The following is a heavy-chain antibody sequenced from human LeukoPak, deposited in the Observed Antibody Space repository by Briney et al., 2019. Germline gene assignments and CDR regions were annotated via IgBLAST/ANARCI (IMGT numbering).Heavy chain of an antibody. CDR3: AKVYDSSSYYYYMDV. V-gene: IGHV3-23*01. D-gene: IGHD6-6*01. CDR2: ISGSGGST. J-gene: IGHJ6*03. CDR1: GFTFSSYA. Sequence: GGSLRLSCAASGFTFSSYAMSGVRQAPGKGLDWVSAISGSGGSTYYADSVKGRFTISRDNSKNTLYLQMNSLRAEDTAVYYCAKVYDSSSYYYYMDVWGKGTTVTVSS.